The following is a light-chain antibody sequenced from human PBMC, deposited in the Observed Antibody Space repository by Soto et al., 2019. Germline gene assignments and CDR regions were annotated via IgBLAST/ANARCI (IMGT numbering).Light chain of an antibody. CDR1: RSNIGAGYD. V-gene: IGLV1-40*01. CDR3: QSFDSTPSGYV. J-gene: IGLJ1*01. Sequence: QSVLTQPPSVSGAPRQRVTISCTGSRSNIGAGYDVHWYQRLPGTAPKLLIYANTNRPLGVPDRFSASKSGTSASLAITGLQAEDEADYYCQSFDSTPSGYVFGTGTKVTVL. CDR2: ANT.